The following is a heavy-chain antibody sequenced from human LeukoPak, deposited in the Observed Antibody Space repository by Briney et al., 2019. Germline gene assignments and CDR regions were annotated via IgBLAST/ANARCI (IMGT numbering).Heavy chain of an antibody. CDR3: ARARRGPGMFVFDI. Sequence: GESLRLSCVVSGLTFSSYSMNWVRQAPGKGLEWVSYISSSSSPIYYSDSVKGRFSISRDNSQNTAFLQMNSLRADDTAVYYCARARRGPGMFVFDIWGQGTVVTVSS. V-gene: IGHV3-48*01. J-gene: IGHJ3*02. D-gene: IGHD3-10*01. CDR1: GLTFSSYS. CDR2: ISSSSSPI.